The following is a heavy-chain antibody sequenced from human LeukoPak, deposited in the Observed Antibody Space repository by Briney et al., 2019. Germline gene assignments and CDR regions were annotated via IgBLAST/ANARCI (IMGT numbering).Heavy chain of an antibody. V-gene: IGHV4-59*01. D-gene: IGHD4-11*01. J-gene: IGHJ6*03. CDR1: GGSISSYY. Sequence: PSETPSLTCTVSGGSISSYYWSWIRQPPGKGLEWIGYIYYSGSTNYNPSLKSRVTISVDTSKNQFSLKLSSVTAADTAVYYCASVTMTTHYMDVWGKGTTVTVSS. CDR2: IYYSGST. CDR3: ASVTMTTHYMDV.